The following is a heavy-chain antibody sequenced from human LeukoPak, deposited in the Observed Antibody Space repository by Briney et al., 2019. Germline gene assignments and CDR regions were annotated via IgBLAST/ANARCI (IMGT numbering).Heavy chain of an antibody. J-gene: IGHJ4*02. D-gene: IGHD6-13*01. CDR3: ARSSGWGSSSVDY. CDR2: IYYSGST. CDR1: GGPISSYY. Sequence: PSETLSLTCTVSGGPISSYYWIWIRQPPGKGLEGIGYIYYSGSTNYNPSLESRVTISVDTSKSQFSLKLSSVTAADTAVYYCARSSGWGSSSVDYWGQGTLVTVSS. V-gene: IGHV4-59*01.